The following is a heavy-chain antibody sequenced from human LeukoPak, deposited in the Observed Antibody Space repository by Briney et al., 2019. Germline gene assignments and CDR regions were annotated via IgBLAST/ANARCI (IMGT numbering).Heavy chain of an antibody. CDR1: GFTFSSYW. V-gene: IGHV3-7*01. CDR2: IKQDGSEK. D-gene: IGHD3-10*01. Sequence: PGGSLRLSCAASGFTFSSYWMSWVRQAPGKGLEWVANIKQDGSEKYYVDSVKGRFTISRDNSKNTMYLQMNSLRAEDTALYYCARDYSGSGNYLALFDYWGQGTLVTVSS. CDR3: ARDYSGSGNYLALFDY. J-gene: IGHJ4*02.